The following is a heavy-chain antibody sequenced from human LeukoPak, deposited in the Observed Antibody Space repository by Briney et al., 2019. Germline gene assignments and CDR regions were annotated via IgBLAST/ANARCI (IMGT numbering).Heavy chain of an antibody. CDR2: IYYSGST. D-gene: IGHD1-1*01. J-gene: IGHJ6*02. Sequence: SETLSLTCTVSGGSISSYYWSWIRQPPGKGLEWIGYIYYSGSTNYNPSLKSRVTISVDTSKNQFSLKLSSVTAADTAVYYCARGRNWNDPNFYYGMDVWGQGTTVTVSS. V-gene: IGHV4-59*01. CDR1: GGSISSYY. CDR3: ARGRNWNDPNFYYGMDV.